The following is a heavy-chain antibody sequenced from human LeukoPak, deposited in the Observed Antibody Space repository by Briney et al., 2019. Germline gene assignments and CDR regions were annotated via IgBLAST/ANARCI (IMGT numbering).Heavy chain of an antibody. V-gene: IGHV3-53*01. J-gene: IGHJ3*02. D-gene: IGHD1-14*01. CDR3: ARYRQGAFDI. Sequence: SGGSLRLSCAASGFSVSSNFMSWVRQTPGKGLEWVSVIYSDGTTYYEDSVKGRFTVSRDKSKNTLYLQMNSLRAEDTAVYYCARYRQGAFDIWGQGTMVTVSS. CDR2: IYSDGTT. CDR1: GFSVSSNF.